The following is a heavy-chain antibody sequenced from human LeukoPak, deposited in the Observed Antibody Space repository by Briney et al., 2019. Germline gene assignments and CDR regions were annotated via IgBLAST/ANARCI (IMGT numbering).Heavy chain of an antibody. CDR3: ASPGGSGSDTSIDY. CDR2: VHYSGST. D-gene: IGHD3-10*01. CDR1: GGSISDYY. V-gene: IGHV4-59*01. Sequence: SETLSLTCTVSGGSISDYYWSWLRQPPGKGLECIGYVHYSGSTNYNPSLKSRVTTSVDTSKNQFSLRLTSVTAADTAVYYCASPGGSGSDTSIDYWGQGTLVTVSS. J-gene: IGHJ4*02.